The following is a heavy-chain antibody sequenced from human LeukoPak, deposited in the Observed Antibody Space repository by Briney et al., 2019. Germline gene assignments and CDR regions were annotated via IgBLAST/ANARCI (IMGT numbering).Heavy chain of an antibody. CDR1: GYSFTNYW. V-gene: IGHV5-51*01. D-gene: IGHD6-19*01. J-gene: IGHJ6*03. CDR2: IYPDDSDT. CDR3: ARHYPQWLPNYYYYYMDV. Sequence: GESLKISCKGSGYSFTNYWIGWVRQMPGKGLEWMGIIYPDDSDTRYSPSFQGQVTISADKSVSTAYLQWSSLKASDTAMYYCARHYPQWLPNYYYYYMDVWGKGTTVTVSS.